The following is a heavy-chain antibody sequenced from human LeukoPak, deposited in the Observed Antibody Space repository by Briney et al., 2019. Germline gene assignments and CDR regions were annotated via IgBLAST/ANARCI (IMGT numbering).Heavy chain of an antibody. V-gene: IGHV3-21*01. J-gene: IGHJ4*02. CDR1: GFTFSSYN. CDR3: PRGSTSGWSVFDY. D-gene: IGHD6-19*01. CDR2: ISSSGGYI. Sequence: PGGSLRLSCAASGFTFSSYNMNWVRQAPGKGLEWVSSISSSGGYIYYADSVKGRFTISRDNAKNSLYLQMHSLRAEDTAVYYCPRGSTSGWSVFDYWGQGTLVTVSS.